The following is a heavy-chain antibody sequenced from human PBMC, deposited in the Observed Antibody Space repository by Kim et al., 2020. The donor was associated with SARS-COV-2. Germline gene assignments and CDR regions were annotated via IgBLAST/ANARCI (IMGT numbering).Heavy chain of an antibody. V-gene: IGHV3-30*02. J-gene: IGHJ4*02. Sequence: YAASVKGRFTISRDNSKNTLYLQMNSLRAEDTAVYYCAKAGGSGSYGLDYWGQGTLVTVSS. CDR3: AKAGGSGSYGLDY. D-gene: IGHD1-26*01.